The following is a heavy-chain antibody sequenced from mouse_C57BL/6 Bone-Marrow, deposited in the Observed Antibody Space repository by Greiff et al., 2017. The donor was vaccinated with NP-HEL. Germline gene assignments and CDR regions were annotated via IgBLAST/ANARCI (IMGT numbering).Heavy chain of an antibody. CDR2: INPNNGGT. J-gene: IGHJ1*03. CDR3: ARREFCSYFDV. Sequence: VQLQQSGPELVKPGASVKIPCKASGYTFTDYNMDWVKQSHGKSLEWIGDINPNNGGTIYNQKFKGKATLTVDKSSSTAYMELRSLTSEDTAVYYCARREFCSYFDVWGTGTTVTVSS. V-gene: IGHV1-18*01. CDR1: GYTFTDYN.